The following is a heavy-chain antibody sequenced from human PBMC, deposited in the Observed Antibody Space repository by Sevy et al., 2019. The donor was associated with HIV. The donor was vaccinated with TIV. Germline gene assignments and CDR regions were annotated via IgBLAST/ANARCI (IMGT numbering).Heavy chain of an antibody. D-gene: IGHD4-17*01. J-gene: IGHJ4*02. CDR1: GGTFSNYA. V-gene: IGHV1-69*05. Sequence: ASVKVSCKASGGTFSNYAINWVRQAPGQGLEWMGGITPFFGTGNYALKFQDRVTITTDESARVAYMELSSLTSEDTAVYYCARGNAVTTRGDYFESWGQRSLVTVSS. CDR2: ITPFFGTG. CDR3: ARGNAVTTRGDYFES.